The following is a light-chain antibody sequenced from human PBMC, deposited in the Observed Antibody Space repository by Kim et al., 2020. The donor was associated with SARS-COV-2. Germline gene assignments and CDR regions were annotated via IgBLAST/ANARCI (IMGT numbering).Light chain of an antibody. CDR2: QDS. Sequence: SYELTHPPSVSVSPGQTASITCSGDKLGDKYACWYQQKPGQSPVLVIYQDSKRPSGIPERFSGSNSGNTATLTISGTQAMDEADYYCQAWDSSTDVFGGG. V-gene: IGLV3-1*01. CDR1: KLGDKY. J-gene: IGLJ3*02. CDR3: QAWDSSTDV.